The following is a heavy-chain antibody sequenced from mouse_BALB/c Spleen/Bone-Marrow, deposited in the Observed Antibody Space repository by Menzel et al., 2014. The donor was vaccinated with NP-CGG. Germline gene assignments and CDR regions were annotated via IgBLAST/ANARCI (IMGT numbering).Heavy chain of an antibody. D-gene: IGHD1-2*01. CDR1: GYAFTNYL. CDR3: SRQTATFFDY. V-gene: IGHV1-54*03. J-gene: IGHJ2*01. CDR2: INPGSGGT. Sequence: VQLQQSGAELVRPGTSVKVSCKASGYAFTNYLIEWVKQRPGQGLEWIGVINPGSGGTNYNEKFKVKATLTADESSSTAYMQLSSLTSDDSAVYFCSRQTATFFDYWGQGTTLTVSS.